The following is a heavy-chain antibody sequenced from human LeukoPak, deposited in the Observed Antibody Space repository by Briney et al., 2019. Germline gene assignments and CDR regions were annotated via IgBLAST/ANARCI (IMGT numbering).Heavy chain of an antibody. J-gene: IGHJ4*02. CDR1: GFTFSSYG. CDR2: IWYDGSNK. Sequence: GGSLRLSCAASGFTFSSYGMHWVRQAPGKGLEWVAVIWYDGSNKYYADSVKGRFTISRDNSKNTLFLQLNSLRAEDTAIFYCAKDLYGDYTYYFDFWGQGTLVTVSS. CDR3: AKDLYGDYTYYFDF. D-gene: IGHD4-17*01. V-gene: IGHV3-33*03.